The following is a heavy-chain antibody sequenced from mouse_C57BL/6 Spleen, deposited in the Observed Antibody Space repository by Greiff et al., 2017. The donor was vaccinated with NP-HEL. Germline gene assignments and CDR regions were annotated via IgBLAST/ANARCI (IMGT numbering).Heavy chain of an antibody. CDR1: GYAFSSSW. D-gene: IGHD3-2*02. J-gene: IGHJ3*01. CDR2: IYPGDGDT. CDR3: ATSTAQSRAWFAY. Sequence: QVQLQQSGPELVKPGASVKISCKASGYAFSSSWMNWVKQRPGKGLEWIGRIYPGDGDTNYNGKFKGKATLTADKSSSTAYMQLSSLTSEDSAVYFCATSTAQSRAWFAYWGQGTLVTVSA. V-gene: IGHV1-82*01.